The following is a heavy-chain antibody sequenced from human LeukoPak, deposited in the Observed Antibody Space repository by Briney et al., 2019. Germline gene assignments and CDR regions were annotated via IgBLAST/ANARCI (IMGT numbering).Heavy chain of an antibody. CDR2: INHSGST. J-gene: IGHJ5*02. Sequence: PSETLSLTCAVYGGSFSGYYWSWIRQPPGKGLEWIGEINHSGSTNYNPSLKSRVTISVDTSKNQFSLKLSSVTAADTAVYYCARRSTAPIAGTGVNWFDPWGQGTLVTVSS. V-gene: IGHV4-34*01. D-gene: IGHD6-13*01. CDR3: ARRSTAPIAGTGVNWFDP. CDR1: GGSFSGYY.